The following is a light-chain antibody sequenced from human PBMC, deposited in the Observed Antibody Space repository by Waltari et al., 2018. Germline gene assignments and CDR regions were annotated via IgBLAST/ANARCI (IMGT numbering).Light chain of an antibody. Sequence: SGSPGQSITISCTGTSSDVGNYNLVSWYQQHPGKAPKLMIYEVSQRPSGVSNRFSGSKSGNTASLTISGLQPEDETDYYCCSYAGHSTYVFGTGTKVTVL. CDR1: SSDVGNYNL. CDR3: CSYAGHSTYV. CDR2: EVS. V-gene: IGLV2-23*02. J-gene: IGLJ1*01.